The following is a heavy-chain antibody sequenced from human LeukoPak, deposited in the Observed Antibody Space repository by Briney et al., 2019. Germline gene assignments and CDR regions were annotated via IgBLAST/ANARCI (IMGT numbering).Heavy chain of an antibody. CDR1: GGSISNLDYY. CDR2: IYTSGST. D-gene: IGHD3-22*01. J-gene: IGHJ4*02. Sequence: SETLSLTCTVSGGSISNLDYYWTWIRQPAGKGLEWIGRIYTSGSTNYNPSLKSRVTMSVDTSKNQFSLKLSSVTAADTAVYYCAGTRGTITMIVNQIDYWGQGTLVTVSS. CDR3: AGTRGTITMIVNQIDY. V-gene: IGHV4-4*07.